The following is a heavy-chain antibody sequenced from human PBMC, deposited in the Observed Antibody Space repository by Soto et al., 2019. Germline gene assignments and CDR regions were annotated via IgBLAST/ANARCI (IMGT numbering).Heavy chain of an antibody. CDR1: GFTFSNYA. D-gene: IGHD3-16*01. Sequence: GGSLRLSCAASGFTFSNYAMTWVRQAPGKGLEWVSGISGSGGTTFYAGSVKGRFTISRDNAKNTLHLQMNSLGAEDTAVYYCASNYAYAEGYYFYGIDVWGQGTTVTVSS. J-gene: IGHJ6*02. CDR2: ISGSGGTT. V-gene: IGHV3-23*01. CDR3: ASNYAYAEGYYFYGIDV.